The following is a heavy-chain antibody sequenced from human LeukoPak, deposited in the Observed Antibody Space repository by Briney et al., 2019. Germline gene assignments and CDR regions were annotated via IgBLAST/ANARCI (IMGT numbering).Heavy chain of an antibody. V-gene: IGHV4-61*02. CDR3: ARKNIPSPRIRYSSDWNGRAFDY. J-gene: IGHJ4*02. Sequence: SSQTLSLTCTVSGGSISSGSYYWSWIRQPAGKGLEWIGRIYTSGSTHYNPSLKSRVTISVDTSKNQLSLKLSSVTAADTAVYSCARKNIPSPRIRYSSDWNGRAFDYWGQGTLVTVSS. CDR2: IYTSGST. D-gene: IGHD6-25*01. CDR1: GGSISSGSYY.